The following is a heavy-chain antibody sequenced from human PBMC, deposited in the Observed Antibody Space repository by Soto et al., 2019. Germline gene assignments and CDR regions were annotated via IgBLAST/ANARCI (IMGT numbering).Heavy chain of an antibody. V-gene: IGHV4-39*01. J-gene: IGHJ3*02. CDR1: GGSISSSMYY. D-gene: IGHD2-15*01. CDR2: IYYRGGS. CDR3: ARHSIGYCSGGHFYHDSFDI. Sequence: QLQLQESGPGLVKPSETLSLTCAVSGGSISSSMYYCGWIRQPPGKGLEWIGSIYYRGGSHYNPSLKNRVTMSIDTAKYHFSMNLSSVTVADTDVYYCARHSIGYCSGGHFYHDSFDIWLQGTMVTVSS.